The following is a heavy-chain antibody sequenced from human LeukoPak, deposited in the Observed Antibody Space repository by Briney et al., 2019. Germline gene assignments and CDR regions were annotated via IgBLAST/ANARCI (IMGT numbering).Heavy chain of an antibody. CDR1: GFTFSSYV. J-gene: IGHJ4*02. D-gene: IGHD6-19*01. CDR3: AKGYSSGWYYSDS. V-gene: IGHV3-23*01. Sequence: PGGSLRLSCAASGFTFSSYVMNWVRHAPGKGLEWVSGISGSGGGTYYADSVQGRFTISRDNSQNTLYLQMNSLRAEDTAVYYCAKGYSSGWYYSDSWGQGTLVTVSS. CDR2: ISGSGGGT.